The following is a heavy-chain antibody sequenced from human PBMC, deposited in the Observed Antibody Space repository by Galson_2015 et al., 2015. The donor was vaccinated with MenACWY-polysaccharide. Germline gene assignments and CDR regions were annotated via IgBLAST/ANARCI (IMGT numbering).Heavy chain of an antibody. CDR1: GFTFSSHS. V-gene: IGHV3-23*01. J-gene: IGHJ5*02. CDR2: ITNSGSST. Sequence: SLRLSCAASGFTFSSHSMSWVRQAPGKGLEWVSDITNSGSSTYYADSVKGRFTISRDNSKNSLYLQMNSLRAEDTAVYYCAKDLGSGTFYTNNWFDPWGQGTPVTVSS. CDR3: AKDLGSGTFYTNNWFDP. D-gene: IGHD3-10*01.